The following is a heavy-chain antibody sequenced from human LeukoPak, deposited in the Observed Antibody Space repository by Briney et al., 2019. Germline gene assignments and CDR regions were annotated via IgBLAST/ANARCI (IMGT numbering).Heavy chain of an antibody. V-gene: IGHV1-46*01. D-gene: IGHD1-26*01. CDR3: ARRELAGSTAYFDY. CDR2: INPSGGST. CDR1: GYTFTSYY. Sequence: ASVKVSCKASGYTFTSYYIHWVRQASGQGLEWMGIINPSGGSTNYAQDFQGRVTMTRDTSTSTVYMELSSLRSEDTAVYYCARRELAGSTAYFDYWGQGTLVTVSS. J-gene: IGHJ4*02.